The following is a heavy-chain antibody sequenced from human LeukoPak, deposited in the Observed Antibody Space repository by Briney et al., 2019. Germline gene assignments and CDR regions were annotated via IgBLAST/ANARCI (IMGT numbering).Heavy chain of an antibody. CDR2: IYYSGST. CDR1: GGSISSYY. CDR3: ASSSPAPFDY. Sequence: PSETLSLTCTVSGGSISSYYWSWIRQPPGKGLEWIGYIYYSGSTNYNPSLKSRVTISVDTSKNQFSLKLSSVTAVDTAVYYCASSSPAPFDYWGQGTLVTVSS. V-gene: IGHV4-59*01. J-gene: IGHJ4*02.